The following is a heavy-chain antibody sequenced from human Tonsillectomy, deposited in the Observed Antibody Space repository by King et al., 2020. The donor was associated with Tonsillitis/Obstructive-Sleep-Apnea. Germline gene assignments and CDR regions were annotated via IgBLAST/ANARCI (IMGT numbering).Heavy chain of an antibody. D-gene: IGHD3-10*01. J-gene: IGHJ4*02. CDR1: GFTVSSNY. V-gene: IGHV3-66*01. CDR3: ASSQRLSGSGGYYPTPFDY. Sequence: QLVQSGGGLVQPGGSLRLSCAASGFTVSSNYMSWVRQAPGKGLEWVSVIYSGGSTYYADSVKGRFTISRDNSMNRLYLQMNRLRAEDTAVYYCASSQRLSGSGGYYPTPFDYWGQGTLFTVSS. CDR2: IYSGGST.